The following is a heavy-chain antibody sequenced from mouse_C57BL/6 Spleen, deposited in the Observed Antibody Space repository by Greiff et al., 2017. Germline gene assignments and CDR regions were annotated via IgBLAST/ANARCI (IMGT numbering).Heavy chain of an antibody. J-gene: IGHJ2*01. Sequence: QVQLQQPGAELVMPGASVKLSCKASGYTFTSYWMHWVKQRPGQGLEWIGEIDPSDSYTNYNQKFKGKSTLTVDKSSSTAYMQLSSLTSEDSSVYYCARKGDITTVVVPFDYWGQGTTLTVSS. D-gene: IGHD1-1*01. CDR1: GYTFTSYW. V-gene: IGHV1-69*01. CDR2: IDPSDSYT. CDR3: ARKGDITTVVVPFDY.